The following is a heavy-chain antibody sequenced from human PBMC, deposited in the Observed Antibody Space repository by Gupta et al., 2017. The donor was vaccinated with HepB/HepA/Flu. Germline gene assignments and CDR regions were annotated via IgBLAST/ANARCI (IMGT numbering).Heavy chain of an antibody. V-gene: IGHV3-21*01. J-gene: IGHJ4*02. D-gene: IGHD6-19*01. Sequence: EVQLVESGGGLVKPGGSLRLSCAASGFTFSSSSMNWVRQAPGKGLEWVSSINSGSIYIYYADSVKGRFTISRDNAKNSLYLQMNSLRAEDTAVYYCARVGLRGNTGWYPIESWGQGTLVTVSS. CDR3: ARVGLRGNTGWYPIES. CDR2: INSGSIYI. CDR1: GFTFSSSS.